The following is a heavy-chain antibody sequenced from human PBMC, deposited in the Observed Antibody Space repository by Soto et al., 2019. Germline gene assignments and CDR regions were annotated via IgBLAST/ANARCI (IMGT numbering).Heavy chain of an antibody. Sequence: ASVQVSCKASGYTFTSYGISWVRQAPGQGLEWMGWISAYNGNTNYAQKLQGRVTMTTDTSTSTAYMELRSLRSDDTAVYYCARVTSIAAAGYYYYGMDVWGQGTTVTVSS. J-gene: IGHJ6*02. CDR1: GYTFTSYG. V-gene: IGHV1-18*01. D-gene: IGHD6-13*01. CDR2: ISAYNGNT. CDR3: ARVTSIAAAGYYYYGMDV.